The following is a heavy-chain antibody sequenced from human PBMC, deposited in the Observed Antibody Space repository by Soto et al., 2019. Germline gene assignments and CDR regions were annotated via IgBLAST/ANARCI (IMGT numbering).Heavy chain of an antibody. CDR2: INAGNGNT. D-gene: IGHD6-19*01. CDR1: GYTFTSYA. V-gene: IGHV1-3*01. J-gene: IGHJ4*02. Sequence: QVQLVQSGAEVKKPGASVKVSCKASGYTFTSYAMHWVRQAPGQRLEWMGWINAGNGNTKYSQKFQGRVTITRDTXXXXXXXXXXXXXXXXXXXXYCARDXXXWPDYWGQGTLVTVSS. CDR3: ARDXXXWPDY.